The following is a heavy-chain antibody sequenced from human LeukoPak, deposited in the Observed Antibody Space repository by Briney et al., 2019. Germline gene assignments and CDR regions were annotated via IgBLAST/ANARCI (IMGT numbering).Heavy chain of an antibody. D-gene: IGHD3-22*01. Sequence: ASVKVSCKASGYTFTSYGISWVRQAPGQGLEWMGWISAYNGNTNYAQKLQGRVTMTTDTSTSTAYMELRSQRSDDTAVYYCARPLYYDSTGYHQYYFDHWGQGTLVTVSS. CDR2: ISAYNGNT. J-gene: IGHJ4*02. V-gene: IGHV1-18*01. CDR1: GYTFTSYG. CDR3: ARPLYYDSTGYHQYYFDH.